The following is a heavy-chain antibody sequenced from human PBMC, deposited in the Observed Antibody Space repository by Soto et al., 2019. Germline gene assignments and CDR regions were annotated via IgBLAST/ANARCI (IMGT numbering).Heavy chain of an antibody. CDR2: IIPIFGTA. V-gene: IGHV1-69*13. Sequence: ASVKVSCKASGGTFSSYAISWVRQAPGQGLEWMGGIIPIFGTANYAQKFQGRVTITADESTSTAYMELSSLRSEDTAVYYCARRSGRATTYYYYGMDVWGQGTTVTVS. D-gene: IGHD1-26*01. CDR3: ARRSGRATTYYYYGMDV. J-gene: IGHJ6*02. CDR1: GGTFSSYA.